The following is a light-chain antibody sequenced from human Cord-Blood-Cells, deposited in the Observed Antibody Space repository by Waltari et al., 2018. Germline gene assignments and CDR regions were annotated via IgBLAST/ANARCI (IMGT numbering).Light chain of an antibody. CDR3: CSDAGSYTYV. J-gene: IGLJ1*01. CDR1: SSDVGGYNY. CDR2: DVI. V-gene: IGLV2-11*01. Sequence: QSALTQPRSVSGSPGQSVTISCTGTSSDVGGYNYVSWYQQHPGKAPKLRSYDVINRPAGVLVGFSGSKAGNAVSQTICGREAEDEADYYCCSDAGSYTYVFGTGTKVTVL.